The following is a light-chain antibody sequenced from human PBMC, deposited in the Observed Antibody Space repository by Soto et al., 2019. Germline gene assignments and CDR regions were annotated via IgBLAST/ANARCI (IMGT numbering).Light chain of an antibody. CDR3: QQRSSWHT. V-gene: IGKV3-11*01. CDR2: DAS. CDR1: QSVSSY. J-gene: IGKJ1*01. Sequence: EIVLTQSPATLSLSPGERATLSCRASQSVSSYLAWYQQKPGQAPRLLIYDASNRATGIPARFSGSGSGTDFTLTISSLEPEDSAIYYCQQRSSWHTFGQGTKMDIK.